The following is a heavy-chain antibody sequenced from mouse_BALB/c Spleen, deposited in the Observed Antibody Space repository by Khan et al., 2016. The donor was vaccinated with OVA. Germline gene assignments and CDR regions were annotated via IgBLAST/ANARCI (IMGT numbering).Heavy chain of an antibody. D-gene: IGHD2-1*01. CDR3: TRDGNNAQWYLEV. V-gene: IGHV5-6-4*01. Sequence: EVELVESGGGLVKPGGSLKLSCAASGFSFSSYTMSWVRQTPEKRLDWVATISSGSTYTYYPHSVKRRFTISRDNATNTLYLHMSSLKSEDSALSYCTRDGNNAQWYLEVWGGGTRVTVSS. J-gene: IGHJ1*01. CDR1: GFSFSSYT. CDR2: ISSGSTYT.